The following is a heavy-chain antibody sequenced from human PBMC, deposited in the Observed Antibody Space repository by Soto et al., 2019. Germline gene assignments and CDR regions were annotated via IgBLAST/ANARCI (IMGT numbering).Heavy chain of an antibody. CDR3: PHTGSYGAVPNGGECYFDC. Sequence: QITLKESGPTLGKPTQTLTLTCTFSGFSLSTSGVGVGWIRQPPGKALEWLALIYWNDAKRYSPSLRSRLTITKDTSKNQLVLTMTNMDPVDTGTYACPHTGSYGAVPNGGECYFDCWGQGTLVPVSS. D-gene: IGHD3-16*01. J-gene: IGHJ4*02. V-gene: IGHV2-5*01. CDR1: GFSLSTSGVG. CDR2: IYWNDAK.